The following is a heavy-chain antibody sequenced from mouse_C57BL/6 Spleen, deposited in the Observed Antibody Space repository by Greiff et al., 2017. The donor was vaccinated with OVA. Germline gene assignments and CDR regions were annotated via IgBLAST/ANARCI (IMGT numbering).Heavy chain of an antibody. V-gene: IGHV1-43*01. Sequence: EVQLQQSGPELVKPGASVKISCKASGYSFTGYYMHWVKQSSEKSLEWIGEINPSTGGTSYNQKFKGKATLTVDKSSSTAYMQLKSLTSEDSAVYYCATTVVATGIDYWGQGTTLTVSS. CDR2: INPSTGGT. J-gene: IGHJ2*01. D-gene: IGHD1-1*01. CDR3: ATTVVATGIDY. CDR1: GYSFTGYY.